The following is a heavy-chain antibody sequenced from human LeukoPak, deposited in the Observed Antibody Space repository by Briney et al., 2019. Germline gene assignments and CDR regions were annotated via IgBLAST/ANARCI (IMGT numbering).Heavy chain of an antibody. CDR3: ARAVAARPDYYYYMDV. Sequence: GGSLRLSCAASGFRFNTFWMSWVRQAPGKGLEWVANIKQDGNEKYYADSVKGRFTISRDNAKNSLYLQMNSLRAEDTALYYCARAVAARPDYYYYMDVWGKGTTVTVSS. CDR2: IKQDGNEK. D-gene: IGHD6-6*01. J-gene: IGHJ6*03. CDR1: GFRFNTFW. V-gene: IGHV3-7*03.